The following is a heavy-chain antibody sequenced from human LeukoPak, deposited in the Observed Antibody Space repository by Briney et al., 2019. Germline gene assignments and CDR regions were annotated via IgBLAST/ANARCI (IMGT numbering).Heavy chain of an antibody. CDR1: GGPISSYF. Sequence: SETLSLTCTASGGPISSYFWSWIRQPPGKGLEWVAYISNSGSTNYNPSLKSRVTISVDTSKNQFSLKLTSVTSADTAVYYCARGRYCSGGSCLDYWGQGTLVTVSS. CDR3: ARGRYCSGGSCLDY. V-gene: IGHV4-59*01. J-gene: IGHJ4*02. CDR2: ISNSGST. D-gene: IGHD2-15*01.